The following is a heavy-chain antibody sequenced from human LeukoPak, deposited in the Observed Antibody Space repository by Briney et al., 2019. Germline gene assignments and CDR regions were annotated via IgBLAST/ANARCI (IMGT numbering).Heavy chain of an antibody. Sequence: SETLSLTCTVSGGSISPYYWSWIRQPPGKGLEWIGYIYHSGSTYYNPSLKSRVTITVDRSKNQFSLKLSSVTAADTAVYYCARGIGLAAASHYWGQGTLVTVSS. CDR3: ARGIGLAAASHY. D-gene: IGHD6-13*01. V-gene: IGHV4-59*12. J-gene: IGHJ4*02. CDR2: IYHSGST. CDR1: GGSISPYY.